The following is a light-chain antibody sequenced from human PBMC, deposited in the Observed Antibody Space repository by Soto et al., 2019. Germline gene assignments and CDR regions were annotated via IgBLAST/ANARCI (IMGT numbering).Light chain of an antibody. CDR1: QTVRNNY. CDR2: DAS. V-gene: IGKV3-20*01. CDR3: QQFSSYPLT. J-gene: IGKJ4*01. Sequence: EIVLTQSPGTLSLSPGERATLSCRASQTVRNNYVAWYQQKPGQAPRILIYDASSRATGIPDRFSGGGSGTDFTLTISRLEPEDFAVDYCQQFSSYPLTFGGGTKVDIK.